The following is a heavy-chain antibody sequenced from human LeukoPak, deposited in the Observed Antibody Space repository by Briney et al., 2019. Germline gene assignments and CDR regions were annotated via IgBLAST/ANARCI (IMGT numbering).Heavy chain of an antibody. CDR3: ARASTLYSGSYFDWLRHAFDI. V-gene: IGHV3-30*04. CDR1: GFTFSSYA. Sequence: PGRSLRLSCAASGFTFSSYAMHWVRQAPGKGLEWVAVISYDGSNKYYAGSVKGRFTISRDNSKNTLYLQMNSLRAEDTAVYYCARASTLYSGSYFDWLRHAFDIWAQGTMVTVSS. J-gene: IGHJ3*02. CDR2: ISYDGSNK. D-gene: IGHD1-26*01.